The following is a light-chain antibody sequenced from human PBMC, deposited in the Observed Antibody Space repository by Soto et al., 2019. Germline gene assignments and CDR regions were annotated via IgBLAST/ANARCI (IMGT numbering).Light chain of an antibody. V-gene: IGLV2-8*01. CDR3: SSYAGTNNYV. Sequence: QSALTQHPSASGSPGQSVTISCTGTSSDVGGYDYVSWHQQHPGKAPKVIIYGVNKRPSGVPDRFSGSKSGNTASLTVSGLQAEDEADYYCSSYAGTNNYVFGIGTKLTVL. J-gene: IGLJ1*01. CDR2: GVN. CDR1: SSDVGGYDY.